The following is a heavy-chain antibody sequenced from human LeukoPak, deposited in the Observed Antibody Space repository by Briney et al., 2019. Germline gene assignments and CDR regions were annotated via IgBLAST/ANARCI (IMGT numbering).Heavy chain of an antibody. CDR1: GFTFSDYN. D-gene: IGHD3-22*01. V-gene: IGHV3-21*04. CDR3: AKRGVVIRVILVGFHKEAYYFDS. J-gene: IGHJ4*02. Sequence: PGGSLRLSCAASGFTFSDYNMNWVRQAPGKGLEWLSSISDRTSNYISQADSVRGRFTTSRDNAKNSLYLQMNSLRAEDTAVYFCAKRGVVIRVILVGFHKEAYYFDSWAREPWSPSPQ. CDR2: ISDRTSNYI.